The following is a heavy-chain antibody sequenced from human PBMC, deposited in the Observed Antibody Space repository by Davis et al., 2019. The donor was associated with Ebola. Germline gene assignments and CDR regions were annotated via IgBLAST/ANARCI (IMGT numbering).Heavy chain of an antibody. Sequence: PGGSLRLSCSASGFTFNDYAMHWVRQAPGRGLDFVSGINDYGTRTHYADSVRGRFTISRDDSKNAVYLQMTSLRVEDTVLYYCVKDRRGSYAFDIWGQGTMVTVSS. J-gene: IGHJ3*02. D-gene: IGHD1-26*01. CDR3: VKDRRGSYAFDI. CDR1: GFTFNDYA. CDR2: INDYGTRT. V-gene: IGHV3-64D*06.